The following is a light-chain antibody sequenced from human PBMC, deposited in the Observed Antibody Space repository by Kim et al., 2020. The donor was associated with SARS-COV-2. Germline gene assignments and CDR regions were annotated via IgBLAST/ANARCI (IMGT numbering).Light chain of an antibody. CDR2: EDD. CDR1: SGSIDDNY. J-gene: IGLJ2*01. V-gene: IGLV6-57*03. Sequence: GKTVTTTGTRSSGSIDDNYVQWYQQRPGCGPTTVIYEDDQRPSGVSDRFSGSIDDSANSASLTISGLRTEDEADYYCQSYNRDNVLFGGGTQLTVL. CDR3: QSYNRDNVL.